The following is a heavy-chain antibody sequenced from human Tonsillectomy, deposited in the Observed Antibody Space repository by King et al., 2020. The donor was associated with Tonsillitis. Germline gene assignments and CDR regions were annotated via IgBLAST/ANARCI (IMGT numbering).Heavy chain of an antibody. CDR1: GFTFISYG. D-gene: IGHD3-3*01. CDR3: AKEISPWSGYYMDV. CDR2: ISYDGSNK. J-gene: IGHJ6*03. Sequence: VQLVESGGGVVEPERSLRLSFAASGFTFISYGMHWVRQPPGKGLECVAVISYDGSNKYYADSVKGRFTSSRDKSKTTMYLQMNSLRDEDTAVYYCAKEISPWSGYYMDVWGKGTTVTVSS. V-gene: IGHV3-30*18.